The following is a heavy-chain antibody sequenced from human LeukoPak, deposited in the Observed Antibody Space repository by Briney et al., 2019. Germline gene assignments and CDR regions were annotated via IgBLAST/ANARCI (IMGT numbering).Heavy chain of an antibody. Sequence: ASVKVSCKASGYTFTGHYIHWVRQAPGQGLEWMGWINPNSGGTNYAQRFQDRVTMTRDTSISTAYMELSRVRSDDTAVYYCARDRTLRRTFPFDYWGQGTLVTVSS. CDR1: GYTFTGHY. J-gene: IGHJ4*02. V-gene: IGHV1-2*02. CDR2: INPNSGGT. CDR3: ARDRTLRRTFPFDY. D-gene: IGHD2/OR15-2a*01.